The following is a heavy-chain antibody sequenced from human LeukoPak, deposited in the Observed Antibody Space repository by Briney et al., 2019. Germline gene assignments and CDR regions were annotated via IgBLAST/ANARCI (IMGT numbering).Heavy chain of an antibody. V-gene: IGHV1-69*04. CDR3: ARDLELRYFDWSNWFDP. D-gene: IGHD3-9*01. CDR2: IIPILGIA. Sequence: ASVKVSCKASGGTFGSYAISWVRQAPGQGLEWMGRIIPILGIANYAQKFQGRVTITADKSTSTAYMELSSLRSEDTAVYYCARDLELRYFDWSNWFDPWGQGTLVTVSS. CDR1: GGTFGSYA. J-gene: IGHJ5*02.